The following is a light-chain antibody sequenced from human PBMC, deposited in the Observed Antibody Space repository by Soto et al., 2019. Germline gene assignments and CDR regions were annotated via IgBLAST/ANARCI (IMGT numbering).Light chain of an antibody. CDR1: SSDAGGYNY. V-gene: IGLV2-14*01. CDR3: SSYTSSSTLAV. CDR2: DVS. J-gene: IGLJ1*01. Sequence: QSVLTQPASVSGSPGQSITISYTGTSSDAGGYNYVSWYQQHPGKAPKLMIYDVSNRPSGVSNRFSGSKSGNTASLTISGLQAEDEADYYCSSYTSSSTLAVFGTGTKLTVL.